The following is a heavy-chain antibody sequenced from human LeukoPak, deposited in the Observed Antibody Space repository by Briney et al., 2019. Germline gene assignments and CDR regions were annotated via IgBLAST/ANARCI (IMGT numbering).Heavy chain of an antibody. Sequence: ASVKVSCKASGYTFTSYGISWVRQAPGQGLEWMGWISAYNHNTNYAQKLQGRVTMTTDTSTSTAYMELRSLRSDDTAVYYCARDLSPVGYDFWSGYYKLDYWGQGTLVTVSS. CDR1: GYTFTSYG. CDR3: ARDLSPVGYDFWSGYYKLDY. V-gene: IGHV1-18*01. D-gene: IGHD3-3*01. J-gene: IGHJ4*02. CDR2: ISAYNHNT.